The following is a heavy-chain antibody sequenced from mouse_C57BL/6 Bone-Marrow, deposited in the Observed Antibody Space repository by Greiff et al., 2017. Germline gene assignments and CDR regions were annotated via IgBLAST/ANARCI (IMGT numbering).Heavy chain of an antibody. CDR3: ARYYYGPFAY. V-gene: IGHV1-64*01. J-gene: IGHJ3*01. Sequence: QVQLQQPGAELVKPGASVKLSCKASGYTFTSYWMHWVKQRPGQGLEWIGMIHPNSGSTNYNEKFKSKATLTVDKSSSTAYMQLSSRMSEDSAVYYCARYYYGPFAYWGQGTLVTVSA. CDR1: GYTFTSYW. CDR2: IHPNSGST. D-gene: IGHD1-1*01.